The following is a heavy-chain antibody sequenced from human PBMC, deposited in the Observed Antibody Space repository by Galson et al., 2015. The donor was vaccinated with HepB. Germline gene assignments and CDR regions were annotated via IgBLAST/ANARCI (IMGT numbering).Heavy chain of an antibody. Sequence: SETLSLTCSVSGGSISSYYWSWIRQPPGKGLEWIGYIYYSGSTNYNPSLKSRVTISVDTSKNQFSLKLSSVTAADTAVYYCARGRSSWSRDAFDIWGQGTMVTVSS. J-gene: IGHJ3*02. CDR3: ARGRSSWSRDAFDI. D-gene: IGHD6-13*01. CDR2: IYYSGST. CDR1: GGSISSYY. V-gene: IGHV4-59*01.